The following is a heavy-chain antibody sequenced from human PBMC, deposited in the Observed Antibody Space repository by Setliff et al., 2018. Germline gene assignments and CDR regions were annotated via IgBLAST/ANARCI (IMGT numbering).Heavy chain of an antibody. J-gene: IGHJ4*02. Sequence: GGSLRLSCAASGFTFSTYEMNWVRQAPRKGLVWVSRINSDGSTTTYADSVKGRFTISRDNGKNTVYLQMNSLRAEDTAMYYCVRGSAYSSGSFDCWGQGTLVTVSS. D-gene: IGHD3-22*01. V-gene: IGHV3-74*01. CDR1: GFTFSTYE. CDR2: INSDGSTT. CDR3: VRGSAYSSGSFDC.